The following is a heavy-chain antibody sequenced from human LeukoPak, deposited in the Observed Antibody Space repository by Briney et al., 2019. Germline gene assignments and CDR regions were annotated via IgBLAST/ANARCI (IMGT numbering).Heavy chain of an antibody. CDR3: ARVRIRFLEWLSPKYFDY. D-gene: IGHD3-3*01. J-gene: IGHJ4*02. Sequence: SETLSLTCTVSGGSISSGGYYWSWIRQHPGKGLEWIGYIYYSGSTYYNPSLKSRVTISVDISKNQFSLRLSSVSAADTAVYYCARVRIRFLEWLSPKYFDYWGQGTLVTVSS. V-gene: IGHV4-31*03. CDR2: IYYSGST. CDR1: GGSISSGGYY.